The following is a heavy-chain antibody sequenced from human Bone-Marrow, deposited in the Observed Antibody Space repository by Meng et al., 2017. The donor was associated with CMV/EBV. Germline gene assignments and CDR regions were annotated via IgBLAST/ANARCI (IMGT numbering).Heavy chain of an antibody. Sequence: GESLKISCAASGFTFSSYAMSWVRQAPGKGLEWVSAISGSGGSTYYADSVKGRFTISRDNAKNSLYLQMNSLRAEDTAVYYCARDRLAAADYGMDVWGQGTTVTVSS. V-gene: IGHV3-23*01. D-gene: IGHD6-13*01. CDR1: GFTFSSYA. J-gene: IGHJ6*02. CDR2: ISGSGGST. CDR3: ARDRLAAADYGMDV.